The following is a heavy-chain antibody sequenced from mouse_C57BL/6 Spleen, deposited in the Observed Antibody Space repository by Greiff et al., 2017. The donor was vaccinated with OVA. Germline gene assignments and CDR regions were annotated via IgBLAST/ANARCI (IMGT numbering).Heavy chain of an antibody. J-gene: IGHJ3*01. Sequence: VKLMESGPELVKPGASVKISCKASGYAFSSSWMNWVKQRPGKGLEWIGRIYPGDGDTNYNGKFKGKATLTADKSSSTAYMQLSSLTSEDSAVYFCARASLYYGSSYGFAYWGQGTLVTVSA. V-gene: IGHV1-82*01. CDR1: GYAFSSSW. CDR3: ARASLYYGSSYGFAY. D-gene: IGHD1-1*01. CDR2: IYPGDGDT.